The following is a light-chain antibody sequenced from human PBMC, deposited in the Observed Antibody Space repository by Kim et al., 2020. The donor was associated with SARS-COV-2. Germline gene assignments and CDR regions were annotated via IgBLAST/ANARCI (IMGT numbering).Light chain of an antibody. CDR1: QSILSA. CDR2: HAS. J-gene: IGKJ1*01. CDR3: QKFSNYPWT. Sequence: AYVRDRVTITRRASQSILSALAWYQQKPGKAPKLLISHASILESGVPSRFSGSGSGTDFTLIISSLQPEDFATYYCQKFSNYPWTFGQGTKVDIK. V-gene: IGKV1D-13*01.